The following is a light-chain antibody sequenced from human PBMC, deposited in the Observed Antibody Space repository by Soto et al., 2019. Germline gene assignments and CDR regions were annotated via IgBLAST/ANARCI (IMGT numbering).Light chain of an antibody. V-gene: IGKV2-30*02. CDR3: MQGTHWPWT. CDR1: QSLIHSDGNTY. J-gene: IGKJ1*01. Sequence: DVVMTQSPLSLPVTLGQPASISCRSSQSLIHSDGNTYLNWFQQRPGQSPRRLIYKVSDRDSGVPARVSGSGSGTDFTLKISRVEAEDVGVDYCMQGTHWPWTFGQGTEVEIK. CDR2: KVS.